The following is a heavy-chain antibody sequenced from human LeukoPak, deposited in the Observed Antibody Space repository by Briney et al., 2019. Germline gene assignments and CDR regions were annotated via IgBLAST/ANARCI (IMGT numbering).Heavy chain of an antibody. Sequence: SETLSLTCTVSGGSISSYYWSWIRQPAGKGLEWIGRIYTSGSTNYNPSLKSRVTISVDTSKNQFSLKLSSVTAADTAVYYCARDPSSGYYSPLYYFDYWGQGTLVTVSS. D-gene: IGHD3-22*01. V-gene: IGHV4-4*07. CDR2: IYTSGST. CDR3: ARDPSSGYYSPLYYFDY. CDR1: GGSISSYY. J-gene: IGHJ4*02.